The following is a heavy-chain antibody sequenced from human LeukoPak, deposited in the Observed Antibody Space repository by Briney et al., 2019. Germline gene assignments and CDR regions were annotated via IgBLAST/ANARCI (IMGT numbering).Heavy chain of an antibody. V-gene: IGHV3-13*01. Sequence: GGSLRLSCAASGFTFRSYDMHWVRQATGKGLEWVSGIGTAGEIYYPGSVKGRFTISRENAKNSLYLQMNSLRAGDTAVYSCARAAYSSTWYSRYFDLWGRGTLVTVSS. CDR3: ARAAYSSTWYSRYFDL. CDR2: IGTAGEI. D-gene: IGHD6-13*01. CDR1: GFTFRSYD. J-gene: IGHJ2*01.